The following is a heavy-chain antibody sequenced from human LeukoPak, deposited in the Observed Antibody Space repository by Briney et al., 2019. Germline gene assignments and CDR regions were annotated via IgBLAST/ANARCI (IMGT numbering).Heavy chain of an antibody. CDR1: GYTFTSYG. D-gene: IGHD2-15*01. Sequence: GASVKVSCKASGYTFTSYGISWVRQAPGQGLEWMGWINLNSGNTGYAQKFQGRVTITRDTSIRTAYMEVSSLRSEDTAVYYCARVDGSPDYWGQGTLLTVSS. CDR2: INLNSGNT. CDR3: ARVDGSPDY. J-gene: IGHJ4*02. V-gene: IGHV1-8*03.